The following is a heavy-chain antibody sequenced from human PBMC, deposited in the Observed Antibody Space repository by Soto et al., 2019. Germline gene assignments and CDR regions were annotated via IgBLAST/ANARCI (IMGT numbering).Heavy chain of an antibody. CDR3: VKDSAGSCCTFYLDY. J-gene: IGHJ4*02. CDR2: ISWNSGRI. D-gene: IGHD1-1*01. CDR1: GFTFDVYA. V-gene: IGHV3-9*01. Sequence: EVQLVESGGGLVQPGRSLRLSCAASGFTFDVYAMHWVRQAPGKGLEWVSGISWNSGRIGYADSVKGRFTISRDNAKNSLFLQMSSLRVEDTALYYCVKDSAGSCCTFYLDYWGQGALVTVSS.